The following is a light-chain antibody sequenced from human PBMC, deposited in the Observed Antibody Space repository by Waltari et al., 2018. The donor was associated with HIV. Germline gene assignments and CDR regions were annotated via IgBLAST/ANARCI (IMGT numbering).Light chain of an antibody. CDR1: TSNIGSNY. Sequence: SVVTQPPSASGTPGQRVTISCSGNTSNIGSNYVFWYQHLPGTAPKLLIHRNDQRPSGVPYRVSGSTSGTSASLAISGLRSEDEADYYCVTWDDSLRGVVFGGGTKVAVL. V-gene: IGLV1-47*01. CDR2: RND. J-gene: IGLJ2*01. CDR3: VTWDDSLRGVV.